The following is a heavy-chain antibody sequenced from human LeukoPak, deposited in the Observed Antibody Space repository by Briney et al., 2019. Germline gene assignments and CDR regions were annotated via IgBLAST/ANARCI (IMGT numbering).Heavy chain of an antibody. D-gene: IGHD6-19*01. CDR3: AREFSGWFRIEF. V-gene: IGHV7-4-1*02. J-gene: IGHJ4*02. Sequence: VSVTVSCKSSGYTFTSYAMNWLRQARGQGREWMGWINTNTGNPTYVRGFRGGLVFSLQTPFSAAYLPISNQTDSDSAVYYCAREFSGWFRIEFWGQGTLVTVSS. CDR2: INTNTGNP. CDR1: GYTFTSYA.